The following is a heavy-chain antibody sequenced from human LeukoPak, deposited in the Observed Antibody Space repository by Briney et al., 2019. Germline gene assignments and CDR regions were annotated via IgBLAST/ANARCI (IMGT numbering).Heavy chain of an antibody. Sequence: PSETLSLTCTVSGGSIGSYYWSWIRQPPGKGLEWIGYIYYSGSTNYNPSLKSRVTISVDTSKNQFSLKLSSVTAADTAVYYCARDFLADFWSGYYRGGNAFDIWGQGTMVTVSS. J-gene: IGHJ3*02. D-gene: IGHD3-3*01. CDR2: IYYSGST. CDR3: ARDFLADFWSGYYRGGNAFDI. CDR1: GGSIGSYY. V-gene: IGHV4-59*01.